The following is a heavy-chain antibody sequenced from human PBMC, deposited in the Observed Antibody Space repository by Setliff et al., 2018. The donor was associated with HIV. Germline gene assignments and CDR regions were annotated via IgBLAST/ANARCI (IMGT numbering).Heavy chain of an antibody. Sequence: KASETLSLTCTVSGASSIYFWGWIRQPPGKGLEWIGSVYYSGSTYYNPSLKSQVTISMDTSKNQFSLKLNSVTAADTAVYYCAKDRSGSYRTFDYWGPGILVTVSS. D-gene: IGHD1-26*01. J-gene: IGHJ4*02. CDR2: VYYSGST. CDR1: GASSIYF. V-gene: IGHV4-39*07. CDR3: AKDRSGSYRTFDY.